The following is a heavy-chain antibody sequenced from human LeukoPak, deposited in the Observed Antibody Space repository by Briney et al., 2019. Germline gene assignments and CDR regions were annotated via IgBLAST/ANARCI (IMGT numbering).Heavy chain of an antibody. J-gene: IGHJ6*02. Sequence: PGRSLRLSCAASGFTFSSYAMHWVRQAPGKGLEWVAVISYDGSNKYYADSVKGRFTISRDNSKNTLYLQMNSLRAEDTAVYYCAKDLGGQWLYYYYGMDVWGQGTTVTVSS. V-gene: IGHV3-30*04. CDR1: GFTFSSYA. CDR2: ISYDGSNK. CDR3: AKDLGGQWLYYYYGMDV. D-gene: IGHD6-19*01.